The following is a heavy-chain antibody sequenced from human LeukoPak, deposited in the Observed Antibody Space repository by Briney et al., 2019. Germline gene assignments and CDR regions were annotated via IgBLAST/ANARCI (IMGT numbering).Heavy chain of an antibody. CDR2: IYHSGST. J-gene: IGHJ4*02. CDR1: GGSISSSNW. Sequence: SGTLSLTCAVSGGSISSSNWWSWVRQPPGKGLEWIGEIYHSGSTNYNPSLKSRVTISVDTSKNQFSLKLSSVTAADTAVYYCARRKRNSMVRGVIDYWGQGTLVTVSS. V-gene: IGHV4-4*02. D-gene: IGHD3-10*01. CDR3: ARRKRNSMVRGVIDY.